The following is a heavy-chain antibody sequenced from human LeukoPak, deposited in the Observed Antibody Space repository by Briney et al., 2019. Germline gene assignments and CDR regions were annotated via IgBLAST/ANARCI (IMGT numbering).Heavy chain of an antibody. Sequence: GVSLQISCQGSGFSFTSYWIGWVRPMPGKGLEWMGIIYPGDSDTRYSPSFQGQVTISPDKSISTAYLQWSSLKASDTAMYYCARHGAAGTLAPFDYWGQGTLVTVSS. J-gene: IGHJ4*02. V-gene: IGHV5-51*01. CDR2: IYPGDSDT. CDR1: GFSFTSYW. D-gene: IGHD6-13*01. CDR3: ARHGAAGTLAPFDY.